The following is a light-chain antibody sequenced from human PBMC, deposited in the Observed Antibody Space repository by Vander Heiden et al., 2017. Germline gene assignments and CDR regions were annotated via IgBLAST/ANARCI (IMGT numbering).Light chain of an antibody. Sequence: QSALTQPASVSGSPGQSITISCTGTSSDVGGYNYVSWYQQHPGKAPKLMIYEVSNRPSGVSNRFSGSKSGNTASLTISGLQAEDEADYYCSSYTSSSILFGGGTKLTGL. V-gene: IGLV2-14*01. CDR3: SSYTSSSIL. CDR2: EVS. J-gene: IGLJ2*01. CDR1: SSDVGGYNY.